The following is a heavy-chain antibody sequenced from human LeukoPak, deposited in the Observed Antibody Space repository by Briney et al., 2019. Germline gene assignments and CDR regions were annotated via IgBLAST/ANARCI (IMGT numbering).Heavy chain of an antibody. CDR1: GYTFTSYA. CDR3: ARESRPFWSGTLGLYYYYYMDV. CDR2: INAGNGNT. Sequence: ASVKVSCKASGYTFTSYAMHWVRQAPGQRLEWMGWINAGNGNTKYSQKFQGRVTITRDISASTAYMELSSLRSEDTAVYYCARESRPFWSGTLGLYYYYYMDVWGKGTTVTVSS. D-gene: IGHD3-3*01. V-gene: IGHV1-3*01. J-gene: IGHJ6*03.